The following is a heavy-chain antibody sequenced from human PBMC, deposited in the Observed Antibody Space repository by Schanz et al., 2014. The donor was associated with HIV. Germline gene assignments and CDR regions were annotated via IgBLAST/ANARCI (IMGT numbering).Heavy chain of an antibody. CDR3: ARGERTVHDAFDI. CDR1: GYTFTSYD. J-gene: IGHJ3*02. CDR2: INPNSGNT. Sequence: QVQLVQSGAEVKKPGASVKVSCQASGYTFTSYDINWVRQATGQGLEWMGWINPNSGNTGYAQKVQGRVTMTTDTSTSTAYMELRSLTSDDTAVYYCARGERTVHDAFDIWGQGTMVTVSS. D-gene: IGHD4-17*01. V-gene: IGHV1-8*01.